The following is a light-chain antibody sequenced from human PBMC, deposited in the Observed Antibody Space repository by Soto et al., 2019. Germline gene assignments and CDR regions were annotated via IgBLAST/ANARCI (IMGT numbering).Light chain of an antibody. Sequence: EIVMTQSPATLSVSPGERATLSCRASQSVSSDLAWYHQKPGQAPRLLTYSASTRATGIPARFSGSGSGTEFTLTISSLQSEDFAVYYCQQYNNWPRTFGQGTKVDIK. CDR2: SAS. V-gene: IGKV3-15*01. J-gene: IGKJ1*01. CDR1: QSVSSD. CDR3: QQYNNWPRT.